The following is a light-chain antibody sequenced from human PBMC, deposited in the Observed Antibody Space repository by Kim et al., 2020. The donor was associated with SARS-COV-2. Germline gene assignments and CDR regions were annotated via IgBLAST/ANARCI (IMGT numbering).Light chain of an antibody. CDR1: SSDVGSYNR. V-gene: IGLV2-18*02. CDR3: SSYTSSSTLI. J-gene: IGLJ2*01. CDR2: EVS. Sequence: GQSVTISSTGTSSDVGSYNRVSWYQQPPGTAPKLIIYEVSDRPSGVPHRFSGSKSGNTASLTISWLQTEDEADYYCSSYTSSSTLIFGGGTQLTVL.